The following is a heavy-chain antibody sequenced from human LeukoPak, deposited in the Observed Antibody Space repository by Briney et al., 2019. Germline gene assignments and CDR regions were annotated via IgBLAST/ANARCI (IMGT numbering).Heavy chain of an antibody. Sequence: PSETLSLTCTVSGGSINSYYWSWIRQPPGKGLEWIGYIYYSGSTNYNPSLKSRVTISVDKSKNQFSLKLSSVTAADTAVYYCARDRYSSGWHNDYWGQGTLVTVSS. J-gene: IGHJ4*02. CDR1: GGSINSYY. CDR2: IYYSGST. D-gene: IGHD6-19*01. V-gene: IGHV4-59*12. CDR3: ARDRYSSGWHNDY.